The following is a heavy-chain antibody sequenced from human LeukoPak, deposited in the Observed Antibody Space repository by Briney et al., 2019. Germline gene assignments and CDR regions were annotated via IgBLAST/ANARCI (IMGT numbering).Heavy chain of an antibody. D-gene: IGHD3-10*01. Sequence: PVKVSCKASGGTFSSYAISWVRQAPGQGLEWMGGIIPIFGTANYAQKFQGRVTITTDESTSTAYMELSSLRSEDTAVYYCARGLVITMVRGTLGGMDVWGKGTTVTVSS. CDR3: ARGLVITMVRGTLGGMDV. CDR2: IIPIFGTA. CDR1: GGTFSSYA. V-gene: IGHV1-69*05. J-gene: IGHJ6*04.